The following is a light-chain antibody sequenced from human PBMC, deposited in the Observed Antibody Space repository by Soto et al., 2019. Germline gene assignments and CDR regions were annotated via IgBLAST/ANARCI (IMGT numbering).Light chain of an antibody. CDR3: LQHNTYPYT. J-gene: IGKJ2*01. Sequence: DIQLTQSPSSLSASVGDRVTITCRASQGIGDDLGWYQQKPGKAPKRLIYAASTLQGGVPSRFSGGGSGTEFTLTITSRQPEDFATNDCLQHNTYPYTLGQGTTREIK. V-gene: IGKV1-17*01. CDR2: AAS. CDR1: QGIGDD.